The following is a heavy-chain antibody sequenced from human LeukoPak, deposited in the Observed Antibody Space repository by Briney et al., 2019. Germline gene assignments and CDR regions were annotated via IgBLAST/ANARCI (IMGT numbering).Heavy chain of an antibody. D-gene: IGHD4-17*01. Sequence: GASVKVSCKASGGTFSSYAISWVRQAPGQGLEWMGWVSTYNGNTNYAQKFQGRVTMATDTSTSTTYLDLRSLKSDDTAVYYCVRAMNDYGDFVDVFDVWGQGTLVTVGS. J-gene: IGHJ3*01. CDR2: VSTYNGNT. CDR3: VRAMNDYGDFVDVFDV. V-gene: IGHV1-18*01. CDR1: GGTFSSYA.